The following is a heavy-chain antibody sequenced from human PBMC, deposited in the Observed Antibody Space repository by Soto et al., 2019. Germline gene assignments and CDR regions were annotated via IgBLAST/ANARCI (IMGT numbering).Heavy chain of an antibody. J-gene: IGHJ4*02. CDR3: AREAKSGYSARGDY. CDR2: IRASNGDT. Sequence: QVQLVQSGAEVKEPGASVKVSCRASGYTFVTHGISWVRQAPGRGLEWQGWIRASNGDTNNAQRLQWNVSMTRDTCTRTANMELRSLRSDDTADYYGAREAKSGYSARGDYWGQGTLLTVSS. CDR1: GYTFVTHG. D-gene: IGHD3-3*01. V-gene: IGHV1-18*01.